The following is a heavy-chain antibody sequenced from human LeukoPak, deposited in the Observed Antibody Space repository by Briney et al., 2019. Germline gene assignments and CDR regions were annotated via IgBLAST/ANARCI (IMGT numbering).Heavy chain of an antibody. Sequence: SETLSLTCTVSGGSIRSYYWSWIRQPPGKGLEWIGYIYYSGSTDYNPSLKSRVSISVDTSKNQFSLKLSSVTAADTAVYYCARTGSTVTMLYPFDHWGQGTLVTVSS. CDR1: GGSIRSYY. J-gene: IGHJ4*02. CDR2: IYYSGST. V-gene: IGHV4-59*01. CDR3: ARTGSTVTMLYPFDH. D-gene: IGHD4-17*01.